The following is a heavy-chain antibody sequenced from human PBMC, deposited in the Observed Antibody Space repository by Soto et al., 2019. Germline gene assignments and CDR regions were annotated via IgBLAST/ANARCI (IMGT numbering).Heavy chain of an antibody. J-gene: IGHJ6*02. D-gene: IGHD1-26*01. CDR1: GFTFSSYG. CDR3: ARQRGVSHGMDV. Sequence: GGSLRLSCAASGFTFSSYGMHWVRQAPGKGLEWVAVIWYDGSNKYYANSGKGRFTISRDNSKNTLYLQMNSLRAEDTAVYYCARQRGVSHGMDVWGQGTTVTVSS. V-gene: IGHV3-33*01. CDR2: IWYDGSNK.